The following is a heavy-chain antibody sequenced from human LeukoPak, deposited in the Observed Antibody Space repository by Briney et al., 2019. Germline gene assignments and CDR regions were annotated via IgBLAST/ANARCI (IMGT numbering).Heavy chain of an antibody. CDR1: EFTFKVYS. D-gene: IGHD3-16*01. CDR3: AKNPGGVPNWFDP. V-gene: IGHV3-23*01. CDR2: INNVGSET. J-gene: IGHJ5*02. Sequence: GGSLRLSCVASEFTFKVYSMHWVRQAPGKGLEWVSTINNVGSETYYADSVRGRFTISRNNSKNTLYLQMNSLRAEDTAVYYCAKNPGGVPNWFDPWGQGTLVTVSS.